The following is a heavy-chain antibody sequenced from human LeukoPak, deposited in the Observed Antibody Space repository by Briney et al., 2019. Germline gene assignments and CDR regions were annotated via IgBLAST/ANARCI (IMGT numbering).Heavy chain of an antibody. CDR1: GFTSSNYG. D-gene: IGHD3-10*01. J-gene: IGHJ3*02. Sequence: PGRSLRLSCAASGFTSSNYGMHWVRQAPGKGLEWLAAIFYDGSNKYYADTLEGRFTISRDNSKNTLYLQMNSLKTEDTAVYYCTTEKLLWFGESAGAFDIWGQGTMVTVSS. CDR3: TTEKLLWFGESAGAFDI. V-gene: IGHV3-33*01. CDR2: IFYDGSNK.